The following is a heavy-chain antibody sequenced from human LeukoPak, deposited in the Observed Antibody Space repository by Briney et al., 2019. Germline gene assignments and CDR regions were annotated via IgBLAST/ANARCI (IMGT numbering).Heavy chain of an antibody. CDR3: ARGGRRLLWFGEFHPFDP. CDR1: GVTFSDYA. J-gene: IGHJ5*02. Sequence: ASVKVSCKASGVTFSDYALNWVRQAPGQGLEWMGGIIPIFGTANYAQKFQGRVTITADESTSTAYMELSSLRSEDTAVYYCARGGRRLLWFGEFHPFDPWGQGTLVSVSS. V-gene: IGHV1-69*13. D-gene: IGHD3-10*01. CDR2: IIPIFGTA.